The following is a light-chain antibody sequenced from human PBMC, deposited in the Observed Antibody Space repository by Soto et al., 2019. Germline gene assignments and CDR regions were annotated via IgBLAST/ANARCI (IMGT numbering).Light chain of an antibody. V-gene: IGKV1-12*01. J-gene: IGKJ2*01. CDR2: ATS. CDR1: QRISSW. CDR3: QQSYTSPH. Sequence: IQMTQSPSSVSASVGDRVILTCRASQRISSWLAWYHQRPGKAPKLLIYATSTLQSGVPSRFSGSESESGTDFTLTISSLQPEDFATYYCQQSYTSPHFGQGTKVDI.